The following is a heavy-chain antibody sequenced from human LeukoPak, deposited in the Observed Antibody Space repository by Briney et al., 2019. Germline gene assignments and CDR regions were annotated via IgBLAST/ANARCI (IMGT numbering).Heavy chain of an antibody. CDR3: ARARGYSGYDSPPPFDY. Sequence: ASVKLSCKASGYTFTSYAMHLVRQAPGQRLEWMGWINAGNGNTKYSQEFQGRVTITRDTSASTAYMELISRRSEDMAVYYCARARGYSGYDSPPPFDYWGQGTLVTVSS. V-gene: IGHV1-3*03. D-gene: IGHD5-12*01. CDR2: INAGNGNT. CDR1: GYTFTSYA. J-gene: IGHJ4*02.